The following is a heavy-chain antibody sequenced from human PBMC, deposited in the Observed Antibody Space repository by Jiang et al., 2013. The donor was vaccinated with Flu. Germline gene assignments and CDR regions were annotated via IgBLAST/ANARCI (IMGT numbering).Heavy chain of an antibody. CDR2: IYYSGST. Sequence: ELLKPSETLSLTCTVSGGSISSYYWSWIRQPPGKGLEWIGYIYYSGSTNYNPSLKSRVTISVDTSKNQFSLKLSSVTAADTAVYYCARLNYDFWSAESYYYYGMDVWGPRGTTVTVS. CDR3: ARLNYDFWSAESYYYYGMDV. D-gene: IGHD3-3*01. J-gene: IGHJ6*01. V-gene: IGHV4-59*08. CDR1: GGSISSYY.